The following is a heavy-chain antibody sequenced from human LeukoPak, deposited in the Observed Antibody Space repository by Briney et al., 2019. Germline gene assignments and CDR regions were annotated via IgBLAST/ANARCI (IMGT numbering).Heavy chain of an antibody. CDR1: GFTFNSHA. D-gene: IGHD2-2*01. Sequence: PGGSLRLSCEASGFTFNSHAMSWVRQSPGKGLEWVSAISDSGARTYYADSVRGRFTISRDNAKNSLYLQMNSLRAEDTAVYYCAKDRVSCCHYYYYYMDVWGKGTTVTVSS. V-gene: IGHV3-23*01. CDR3: AKDRVSCCHYYYYYMDV. J-gene: IGHJ6*03. CDR2: ISDSGART.